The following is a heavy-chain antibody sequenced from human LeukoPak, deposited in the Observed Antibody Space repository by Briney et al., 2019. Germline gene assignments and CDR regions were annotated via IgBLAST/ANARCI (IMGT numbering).Heavy chain of an antibody. V-gene: IGHV1-69*04. D-gene: IGHD4-17*01. CDR2: IIPILGIA. J-gene: IGHJ4*02. CDR3: ARDRYGDYGDH. CDR1: GGTFSSYA. Sequence: GASVKVSCKASGGTFSSYAINWVRQAPGQGLEWMGRIIPILGIANYAQKFQGRVTITADKSTSTAYMERSSLRSEDTAVYYCARDRYGDYGDHWGQGTLVTVSS.